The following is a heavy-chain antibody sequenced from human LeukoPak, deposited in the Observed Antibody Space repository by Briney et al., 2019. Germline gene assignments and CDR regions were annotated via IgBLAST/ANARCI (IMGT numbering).Heavy chain of an antibody. CDR1: GFTFTTFA. J-gene: IGHJ4*02. CDR2: INHNGAST. D-gene: IGHD2-21*02. Sequence: GGSLRLSCAASGFTFTTFAMSWVRHTPGKGLQWVSAINHNGASTYYADSVRGRSTISRDNSRNTLYLQLNSLRVEGTAVYYCVKRAYCGGDCYPDYWGQGTLVTVSS. V-gene: IGHV3-23*01. CDR3: VKRAYCGGDCYPDY.